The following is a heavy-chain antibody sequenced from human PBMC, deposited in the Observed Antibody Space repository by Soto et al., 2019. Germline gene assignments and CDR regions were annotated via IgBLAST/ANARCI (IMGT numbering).Heavy chain of an antibody. J-gene: IGHJ4*02. V-gene: IGHV4-61*01. CDR2: IYYNGNT. D-gene: IGHD1-26*01. Sequence: QVQLHESGTGLVKSSETLSLMCSVSGGSVSSGSFYWSWIRQPPGKGLEWIGHIYYNGNTKYSPSLKIRLTISVDTSNNRFSLNLRSVTAADTAVYFCARLYYSAHSGSYYFDYWGQGAPVTVSS. CDR3: ARLYYSAHSGSYYFDY. CDR1: GGSVSSGSFY.